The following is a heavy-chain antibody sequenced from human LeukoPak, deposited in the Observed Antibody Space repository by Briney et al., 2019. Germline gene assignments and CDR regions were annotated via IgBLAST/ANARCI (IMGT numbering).Heavy chain of an antibody. CDR3: ARNLYTMGSTDAFDI. Sequence: PGGSLRLSCAASGFTFSSYEMNWVRQAPGKGLEWVSYIRSSGSTIYYADSVKGRFTISRDNAKNSLYLQMNSLRAEDTAVYYCARNLYTMGSTDAFDIWGQGTMVTVSS. CDR2: IRSSGSTI. J-gene: IGHJ3*02. CDR1: GFTFSSYE. V-gene: IGHV3-48*03. D-gene: IGHD1-26*01.